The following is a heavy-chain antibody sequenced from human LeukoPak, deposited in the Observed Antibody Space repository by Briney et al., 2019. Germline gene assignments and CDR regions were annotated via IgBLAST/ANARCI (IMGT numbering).Heavy chain of an antibody. CDR3: ARHVLMDTGYNWFDP. D-gene: IGHD3-10*02. CDR2: IYHSGST. V-gene: IGHV4-38-2*02. J-gene: IGHJ5*02. CDR1: GYSISSGYD. Sequence: SETLSLTCTVSGYSISSGYDWGWIRQPPGKGLEWIGKIYHSGSTYYNPSLKTRVTISVDTSKNQFSLKLSSVTAADTAVYYCARHVLMDTGYNWFDPWGQGTLVTVSS.